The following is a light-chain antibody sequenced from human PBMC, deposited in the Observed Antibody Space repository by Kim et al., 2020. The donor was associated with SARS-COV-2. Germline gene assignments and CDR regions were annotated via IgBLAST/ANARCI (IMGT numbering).Light chain of an antibody. Sequence: EIVLTQSPGTLSLSPEERSTLSCRASQSVANNHLACYQQKPGQAPRLLISYASIRATDITDRFSDSGSGTDFTLTINRPEPDDTAVYYSQQNGSVPPTLGQGTKGDIK. CDR3: QQNGSVPPT. J-gene: IGKJ1*01. CDR2: YAS. V-gene: IGKV3-20*01. CDR1: QSVANNH.